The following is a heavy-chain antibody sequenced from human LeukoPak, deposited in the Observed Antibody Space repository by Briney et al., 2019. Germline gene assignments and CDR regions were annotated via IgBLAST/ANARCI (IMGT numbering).Heavy chain of an antibody. J-gene: IGHJ4*02. CDR3: ARDVGCSGGSCYPYYFDY. V-gene: IGHV4-31*03. CDR2: IYYSGST. D-gene: IGHD2-15*01. Sequence: SETLSLTCTVSGGSISSGGYYWSWIRQHPGKGLEWIGYIYYSGSTYCNPSLKSRVTISVDTSKNQFSLKLSSVTAADTAVYYCARDVGCSGGSCYPYYFDYWGQGTLVTVFS. CDR1: GGSISSGGYY.